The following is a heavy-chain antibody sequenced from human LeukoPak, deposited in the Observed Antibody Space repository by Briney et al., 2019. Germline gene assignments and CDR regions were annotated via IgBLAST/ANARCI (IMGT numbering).Heavy chain of an antibody. CDR2: ISGSGGST. Sequence: GGSLRLXCAASGFTYSSYAMSWVRRAPGKGLESVSAISGSGGSTYYADSVKGRFTISRDNSKNTLYLQMNSLRAEDTAVYYCATYYYGSGSYYNPFDYWGQGTLVTVSS. V-gene: IGHV3-23*01. CDR3: ATYYYGSGSYYNPFDY. J-gene: IGHJ4*02. CDR1: GFTYSSYA. D-gene: IGHD3-10*01.